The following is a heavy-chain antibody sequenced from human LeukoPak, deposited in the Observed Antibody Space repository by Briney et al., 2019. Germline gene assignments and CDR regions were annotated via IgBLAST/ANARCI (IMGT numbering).Heavy chain of an antibody. CDR1: GFTFSRYL. D-gene: IGHD3-3*01. Sequence: PGGSLRLSCEASGFTFSRYLMHWVRQAPGKGLVWVSRIKSDGKTNYADSVKGRFTISRDNAKNTVSLQMNSLRADDTGVYYCARAPSEVGGYYPEYFRHWGQGTLVTVSS. CDR2: IKSDGKT. V-gene: IGHV3-74*01. CDR3: ARAPSEVGGYYPEYFRH. J-gene: IGHJ1*01.